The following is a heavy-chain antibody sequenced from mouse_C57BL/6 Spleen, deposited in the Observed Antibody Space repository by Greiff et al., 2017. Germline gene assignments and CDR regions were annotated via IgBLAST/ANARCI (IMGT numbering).Heavy chain of an antibody. CDR3: ARGYYGYDYFDD. CDR1: GFTFKDYY. Sequence: VQLQQSGAELVKPGASVKLSCTASGFTFKDYYMHWVKQRTEQGLEWIGRIDPEDGATKYAPKFQGKATITADTSSTTAYLQRSSLTSEDTAVYYCARGYYGYDYFDDWGQGTTLTVSS. J-gene: IGHJ2*01. V-gene: IGHV14-2*01. D-gene: IGHD2-2*01. CDR2: IDPEDGAT.